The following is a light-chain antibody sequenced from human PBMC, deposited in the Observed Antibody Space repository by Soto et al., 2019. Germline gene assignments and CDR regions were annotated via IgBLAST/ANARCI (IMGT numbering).Light chain of an antibody. CDR3: QQSYSRT. CDR1: QSISNY. CDR2: AAS. V-gene: IGKV1-39*01. Sequence: DIQLTQSPSSLSSSVGDIFSISCRASQSISNYLNWYQQKPGKAPKVLIFAASRLQSGVPSRFSGSGSGTDFTLTISSLQPEDFATYYCQQSYSRTFGQGTKVDIK. J-gene: IGKJ1*01.